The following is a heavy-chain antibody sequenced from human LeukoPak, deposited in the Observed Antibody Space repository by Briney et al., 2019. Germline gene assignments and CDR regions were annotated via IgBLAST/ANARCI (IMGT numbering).Heavy chain of an antibody. CDR2: INPNSGGT. J-gene: IGHJ4*02. CDR1: GYTFTSYY. D-gene: IGHD3-10*01. V-gene: IGHV1-2*02. CDR3: ARGITRRFGELERVFDY. Sequence: GASVKVSCKASGYTFTSYYMHWVRQAPGQGLEWMGWINPNSGGTNYAQKFQGRVTMTRDTSISTAYMELSRLRSDDTAVYYCARGITRRFGELERVFDYWGQGTLVTVSS.